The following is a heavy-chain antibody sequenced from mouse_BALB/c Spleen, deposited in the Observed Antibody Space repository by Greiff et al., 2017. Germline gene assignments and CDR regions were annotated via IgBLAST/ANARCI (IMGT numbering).Heavy chain of an antibody. V-gene: IGHV5-6-4*01. CDR3: TRDLGKWFAY. J-gene: IGHJ3*01. Sequence: EVHLVESGGGLVKPGGSLKLSCAASGFTFSSYTMSWVRQTPEKRLEWVATISSGGSCTYYPDSVKGRFTISRDNAKNTLYLQMSSLKSEDTAMYYCTRDLGKWFAYWGQGTLVTVSA. CDR2: ISSGGSCT. D-gene: IGHD4-1*01. CDR1: GFTFSSYT.